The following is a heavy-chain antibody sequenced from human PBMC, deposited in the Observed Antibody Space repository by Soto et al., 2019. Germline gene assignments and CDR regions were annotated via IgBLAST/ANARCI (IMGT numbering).Heavy chain of an antibody. D-gene: IGHD4-17*01. CDR3: ARGPDYEGYFDY. Sequence: VASVKVSCKASGGTFSNYAISWVRQAPGQGLEWMGVIILPFGTPNYAQTFQGRVTITADESMTTAYMELSGLRSEDTAVYYCARGPDYEGYFDYWGRGTLVTVSS. CDR2: IILPFGTP. J-gene: IGHJ4*02. V-gene: IGHV1-69*13. CDR1: GGTFSNYA.